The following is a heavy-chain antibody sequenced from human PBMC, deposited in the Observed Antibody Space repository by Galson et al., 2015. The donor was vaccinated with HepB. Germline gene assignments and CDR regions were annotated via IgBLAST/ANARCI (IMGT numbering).Heavy chain of an antibody. D-gene: IGHD6-13*01. J-gene: IGHJ4*02. Sequence: SLRLSCAASGFTVSSNYMSWVRQAPGKGLEWVSVIYSGGSTYCADSVKGRFTISRDNSKNTLYLQMNSLRAEDTAVYYCARLAAAGPYYFDYWGQGTLVTVSS. CDR1: GFTVSSNY. CDR2: IYSGGST. CDR3: ARLAAAGPYYFDY. V-gene: IGHV3-53*01.